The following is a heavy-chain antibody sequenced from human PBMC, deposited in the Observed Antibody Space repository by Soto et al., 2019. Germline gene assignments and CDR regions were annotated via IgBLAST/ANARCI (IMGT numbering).Heavy chain of an antibody. D-gene: IGHD3-22*01. CDR3: ARGPYYYDSSGYYYDY. CDR1: GGTFSSYA. Sequence: SVKVSCKASGGTFSSYAISWVRQAPGQGLEWMGGIIPIFGTANYAQKFQGRVTITADESTSTAYMELSSLRSGDTAVYYCARGPYYYDSSGYYYDYWGQGTLVTVSS. J-gene: IGHJ4*02. V-gene: IGHV1-69*13. CDR2: IIPIFGTA.